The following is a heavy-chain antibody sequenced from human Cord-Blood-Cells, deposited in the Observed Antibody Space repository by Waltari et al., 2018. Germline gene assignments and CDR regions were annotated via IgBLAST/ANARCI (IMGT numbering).Heavy chain of an antibody. J-gene: IGHJ5*02. CDR2: ISPILGIA. CDR1: GGTFSSYA. CDR3: ARGAPGFNWFDP. V-gene: IGHV1-69*10. Sequence: QVQLVQSGAEVKKPGSSVKVSCKASGGTFSSYAISWVRRAPGQGLEWMGGISPILGIANDAQKFQGRVTITADKSTSTAYMELSSLRSEDTAVYYCARGAPGFNWFDPWGQGTLVTVSS. D-gene: IGHD6-25*01.